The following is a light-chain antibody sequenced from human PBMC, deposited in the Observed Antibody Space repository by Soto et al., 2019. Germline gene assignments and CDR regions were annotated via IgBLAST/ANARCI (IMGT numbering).Light chain of an antibody. V-gene: IGKV3-20*01. CDR1: QSVSSSS. J-gene: IGKJ1*01. CDR2: GAS. Sequence: EIVLTQSPGTLSLSPGERATLSCRASQSVSSSSLAWYQQKPGQAPRLLIYGASRRATGIPDRFSGSGSGTDFTLTISRLEPEDFAVYYCQQYGSSPQTFGQGTKVDIK. CDR3: QQYGSSPQT.